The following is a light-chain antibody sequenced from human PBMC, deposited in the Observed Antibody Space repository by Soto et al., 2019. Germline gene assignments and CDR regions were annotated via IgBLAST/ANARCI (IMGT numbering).Light chain of an antibody. CDR2: DTS. Sequence: EIVLTQSPATLSLSPGERAILSCRASQSVSSYLAWYQQKPGQAPRLLMYDTSNRATGIPARFSGSRSGTDFTLTISSLEPEDFAVYYCQQRSNWPLTFGGGTKVEIK. CDR1: QSVSSY. J-gene: IGKJ4*01. CDR3: QQRSNWPLT. V-gene: IGKV3-11*01.